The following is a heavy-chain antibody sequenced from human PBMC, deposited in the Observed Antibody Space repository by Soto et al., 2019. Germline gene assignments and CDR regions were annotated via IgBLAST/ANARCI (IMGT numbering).Heavy chain of an antibody. J-gene: IGHJ4*01. Sequence: QVQLVQSGAAVKKPRASVTVSCKASGYTFTSYAITWVRKDPGQGLEWMGWISAYNGNTNYAQKLQGRVTMTTDTPTSTAHMELRSLRSDDTAGYYGARDVTPPDYWGHGTLVTVSS. CDR2: ISAYNGNT. CDR3: ARDVTPPDY. CDR1: GYTFTSYA. V-gene: IGHV1-18*01.